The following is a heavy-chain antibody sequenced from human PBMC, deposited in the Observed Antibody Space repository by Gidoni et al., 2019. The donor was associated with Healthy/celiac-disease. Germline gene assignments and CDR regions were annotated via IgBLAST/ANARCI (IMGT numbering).Heavy chain of an antibody. CDR3: ARDGATGAFDI. J-gene: IGHJ3*02. CDR1: GFTFSSYD. D-gene: IGHD1-26*01. CDR2: LGTAGDT. V-gene: IGHV3-13*01. Sequence: EVQLVESGGGLVQPGGSLRLSCAASGFTFSSYDMHWVRQATGKGLEWVSALGTAGDTYYPGSVKGRFTISRENAKNSLYLQMNSLRAGDTAVYYCARDGATGAFDIWGQGTMVTVSS.